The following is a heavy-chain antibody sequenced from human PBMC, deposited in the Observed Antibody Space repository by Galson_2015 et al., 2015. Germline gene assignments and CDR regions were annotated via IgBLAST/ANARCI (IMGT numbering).Heavy chain of an antibody. CDR2: IIPIFGTA. CDR3: ARVYRGGGYLADFDY. CDR1: GGTFSSYA. D-gene: IGHD1-26*01. V-gene: IGHV1-69*06. Sequence: SVKVSCKASGGTFSSYAISWVRQAPGQGLEWMGGIIPIFGTANYAQKFQGRVTITADKSTSTAYMELSSLRSEDTAVYYCARVYRGGGYLADFDYWGQGTLVTVSS. J-gene: IGHJ4*02.